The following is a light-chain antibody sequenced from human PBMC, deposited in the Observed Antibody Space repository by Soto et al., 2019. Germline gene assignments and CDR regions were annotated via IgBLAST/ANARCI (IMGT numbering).Light chain of an antibody. CDR2: DVS. V-gene: IGLV2-14*01. Sequence: QSALTQPASVSGSPGQSITISCTGTSSDVGGYNYVSWYQQHPGKAPKLMIYDVSNRPSGVSNRFSGSKSGNTASLTISGLQAEDDVDYYCSSYTSSISLYVFGTGTNVTVL. CDR1: SSDVGGYNY. CDR3: SSYTSSISLYV. J-gene: IGLJ1*01.